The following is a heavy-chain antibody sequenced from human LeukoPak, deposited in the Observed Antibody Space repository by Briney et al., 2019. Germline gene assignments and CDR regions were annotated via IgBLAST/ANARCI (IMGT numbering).Heavy chain of an antibody. V-gene: IGHV4-34*01. CDR1: GGSFSGYY. Sequence: PSETLSLTCAVYGGSFSGYYWSWTRQPPGKGLEWIGEINHSGSTNYNPSLKSRVTISVDTSKNQFSLKLSSVTAADTAVYYCARGPVDTAMVKVYVDFDYWGQGTLVTVSS. D-gene: IGHD5-18*01. CDR3: ARGPVDTAMVKVYVDFDY. CDR2: INHSGST. J-gene: IGHJ4*02.